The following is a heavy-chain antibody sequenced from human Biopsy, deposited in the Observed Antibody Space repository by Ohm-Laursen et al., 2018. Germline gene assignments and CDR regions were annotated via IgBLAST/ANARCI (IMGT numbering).Heavy chain of an antibody. CDR2: IYTSGSP. CDR3: ARGTGRYYVYGAFDI. D-gene: IGHD1-26*01. CDR1: GDSINNYY. Sequence: VTLSLTCAVSGDSINNYYWIWIPQPAGKGLEWIRRIYTSGSPNYNLSLESRVTMSVDTSKNQFSLNLRSVTAADTAVYYCARGTGRYYVYGAFDIWGQGTVVTVSS. V-gene: IGHV4-4*07. J-gene: IGHJ3*02.